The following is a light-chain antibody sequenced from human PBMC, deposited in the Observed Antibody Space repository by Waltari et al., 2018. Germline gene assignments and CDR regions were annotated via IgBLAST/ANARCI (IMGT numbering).Light chain of an antibody. J-gene: IGKJ1*01. CDR2: YSN. CDR1: QGITNY. V-gene: IGKV1-17*01. CDR3: QQGNNYPRT. Sequence: DIQMSQSPSSLSASGGDRVIITCRASQGITNYLNWYQQKPGKAPKLLIYYSNTLPSGVPSRFSGSGSGTEFTITISSLQPEDFATYYCQQGNNYPRTFGQGTKVEIK.